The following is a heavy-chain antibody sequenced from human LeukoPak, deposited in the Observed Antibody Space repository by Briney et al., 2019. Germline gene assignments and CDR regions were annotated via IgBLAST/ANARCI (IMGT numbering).Heavy chain of an antibody. CDR2: ISGSGGST. V-gene: IGHV3-23*01. CDR1: GFTFSSYA. D-gene: IGHD1-26*01. J-gene: IGHJ3*02. Sequence: GGSLRLFCVASGFTFSSYAMSWVRQAPGKGLEWVSGISGSGGSTYYADSVKGRFTISRDNSKNTLFLQMNSLRADDTAVYYCAKHRMWSDDAFDIWGQGTMVTVSS. CDR3: AKHRMWSDDAFDI.